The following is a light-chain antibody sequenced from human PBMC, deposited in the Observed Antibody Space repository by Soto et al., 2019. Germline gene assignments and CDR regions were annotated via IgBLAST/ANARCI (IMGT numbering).Light chain of an antibody. CDR2: DAS. Sequence: EIVLTQSPATLSLSPGETATLSCRASQSVRNYLAWYQQKPGQAPRLLFYDASTRATGIPARFSGSGSGTEFTLTISSLQSEDFAVYYCQHYHGWPITFGQGTRREIK. V-gene: IGKV3-15*01. J-gene: IGKJ5*01. CDR3: QHYHGWPIT. CDR1: QSVRNY.